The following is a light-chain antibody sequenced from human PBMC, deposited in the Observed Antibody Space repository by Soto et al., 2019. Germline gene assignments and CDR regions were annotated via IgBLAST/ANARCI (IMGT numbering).Light chain of an antibody. CDR1: NIGDKS. J-gene: IGLJ2*01. CDR2: YDC. CDR3: QVWESNSDSVV. Sequence: SYELTQAPSVSVAPGKTATIHCGGNNIGDKSVYWYQQKPGQAPVVVIYYDCVRPTGIPERFSGSNSGNTATLTISRVEAGDEADYYCQVWESNSDSVVFGGGTKVTVL. V-gene: IGLV3-21*01.